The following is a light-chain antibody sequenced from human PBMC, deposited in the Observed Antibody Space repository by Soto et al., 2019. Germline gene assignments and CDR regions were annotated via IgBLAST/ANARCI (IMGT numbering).Light chain of an antibody. CDR3: QQFASSPRT. Sequence: DIVMTQSPDSLLVSLGERATLFCRASQSVATSQLAWYQQKPGQAPRLLIGASSRATGVPDRFIASGSGTDFTLTISRLEPEDFAVYYCQQFASSPRTFGRGTTVEIK. J-gene: IGKJ1*01. V-gene: IGKV3-20*01. CDR2: GAS. CDR1: QSVATSQ.